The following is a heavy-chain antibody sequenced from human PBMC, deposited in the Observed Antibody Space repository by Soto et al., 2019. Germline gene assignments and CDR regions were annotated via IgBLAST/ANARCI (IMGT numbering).Heavy chain of an antibody. CDR2: ISSSSSYI. J-gene: IGHJ6*04. CDR1: GFTFSSYS. V-gene: IGHV3-21*01. CDR3: ARDSQHYYVSSGYSHYYYYGLDV. Sequence: GGSLRLSCAASGFTFSSYSMNWVRQAPGQGLEWVSSISSSSSYIYYADSVKGRFTISRDNAKNSLYLQMNSLRAEDTAVYYCARDSQHYYVSSGYSHYYYYGLDVWGKGTWVTFS. D-gene: IGHD3-22*01.